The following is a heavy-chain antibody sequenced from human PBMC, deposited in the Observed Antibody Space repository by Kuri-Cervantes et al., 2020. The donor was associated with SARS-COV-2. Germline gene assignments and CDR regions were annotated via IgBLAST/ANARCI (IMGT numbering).Heavy chain of an antibody. D-gene: IGHD3-16*01. CDR2: ISSSSSYI. Sequence: GESLKISCAASGFTFSSDSMNWVRQAPGKGLEWVSSISSSSSYIYYADSVKGRFTISRDNAKNSLYLQMNSLRAEDTAVYYCARDEGEGSDAFDIWGQGTMATVSS. J-gene: IGHJ3*02. V-gene: IGHV3-21*01. CDR3: ARDEGEGSDAFDI. CDR1: GFTFSSDS.